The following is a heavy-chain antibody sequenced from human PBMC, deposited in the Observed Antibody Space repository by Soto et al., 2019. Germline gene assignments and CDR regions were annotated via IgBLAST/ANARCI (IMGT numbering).Heavy chain of an antibody. Sequence: GGSLRLSCAASGFTFNNYGMHWVRQAPGKGLEWVAVIWYDGSKKYYADSVKGRFTISRDNSKNTLYLQMNSLRAEDTAVYYCARDPRQWLGYFDYWGQGTLVTVSS. J-gene: IGHJ4*02. CDR1: GFTFNNYG. CDR3: ARDPRQWLGYFDY. D-gene: IGHD6-19*01. CDR2: IWYDGSKK. V-gene: IGHV3-33*01.